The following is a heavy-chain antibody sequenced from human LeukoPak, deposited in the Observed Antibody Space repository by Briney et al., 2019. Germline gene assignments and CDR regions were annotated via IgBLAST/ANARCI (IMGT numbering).Heavy chain of an antibody. J-gene: IGHJ4*02. CDR3: ARALPKLGYCSSTSCYAVYFDY. Sequence: SETLSLTCAVYGGSFSGYYWSWIRQPPGKGLEWIGEINHSGSTNYNPSLKSRVTISVDTSKNQFSLKLSSVTAADTAVYYCARALPKLGYCSSTSCYAVYFDYWGQGTLVTVSS. D-gene: IGHD2-2*01. V-gene: IGHV4-34*01. CDR2: INHSGST. CDR1: GGSFSGYY.